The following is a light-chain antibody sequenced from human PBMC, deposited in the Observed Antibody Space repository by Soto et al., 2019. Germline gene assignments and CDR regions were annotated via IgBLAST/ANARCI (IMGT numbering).Light chain of an antibody. CDR1: QTVSSRY. Sequence: ESVLTQSPGTLSLSPGERATLSCRASQTVSSRYLTWYQQKPGQAPRLLIYGASIRATGIPDRFSGSRSGADFNLTISRLEPEDFAVYYCQQFDDSPAAFTFGQGTKLEI. CDR3: QQFDDSPAAFT. CDR2: GAS. V-gene: IGKV3-20*01. J-gene: IGKJ2*01.